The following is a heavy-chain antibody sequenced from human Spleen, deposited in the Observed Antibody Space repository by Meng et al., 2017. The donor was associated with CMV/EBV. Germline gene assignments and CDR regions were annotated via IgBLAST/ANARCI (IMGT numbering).Heavy chain of an antibody. D-gene: IGHD3-16*01. CDR3: AKAGGFRPHFFDN. V-gene: IGHV3-23*01. Sequence: GESLKISCAASGFTFSSYAMSWVRQAPGKGLDWVSGISGSGGTTYYADSVKGRFTISRDNSKNTLYLQMDSLRAEDTAVFYCAKAGGFRPHFFDNWGQGTLVTVSS. CDR2: ISGSGGTT. CDR1: GFTFSSYA. J-gene: IGHJ4*02.